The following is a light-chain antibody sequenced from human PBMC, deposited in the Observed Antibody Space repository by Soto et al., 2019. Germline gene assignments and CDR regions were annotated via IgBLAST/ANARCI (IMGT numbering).Light chain of an antibody. CDR2: GAS. V-gene: IGKV3-15*01. CDR3: QQSSNWPLT. CDR1: QSVRSSF. Sequence: IVMTQFPATLSVSPGERATLSCRASQSVRSSFLAWYQQKPGQAPSLIIYGASTRATGIPARFSGSGSGTEFTLTINSLKHEDVAVYYCQQSSNWPLTFGGGTKVDIK. J-gene: IGKJ4*01.